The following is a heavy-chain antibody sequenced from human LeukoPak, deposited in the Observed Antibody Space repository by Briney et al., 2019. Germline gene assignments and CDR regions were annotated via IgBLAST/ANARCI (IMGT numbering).Heavy chain of an antibody. J-gene: IGHJ4*02. V-gene: IGHV1-2*02. CDR2: INLNSGGT. D-gene: IGHD2-21*02. CDR3: ARVAGGDWYYFDF. Sequence: ASVKVSCKASGYTFTAYYMHWVRQAPGQGLEWMGWINLNSGGTNYAQKFQGRVTMTRDTSISAAYMELSRLGSDDTAVYYCARVAGGDWYYFDFWGQGTLVTASS. CDR1: GYTFTAYY.